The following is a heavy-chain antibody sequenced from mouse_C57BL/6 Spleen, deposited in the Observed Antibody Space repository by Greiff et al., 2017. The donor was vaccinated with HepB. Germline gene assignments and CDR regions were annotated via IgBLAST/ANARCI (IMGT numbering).Heavy chain of an antibody. J-gene: IGHJ2*01. CDR3: ARINA. CDR2: IDPANGNT. CDR1: GFNIKDTY. V-gene: IGHV14-3*02. Sequence: EVQLQQSGAELVKPGASVKLSCTASGFNIKDTYMHWVKQRPEQGLEWIGRIDPANGNTNYDPKFQGKATITADTSSNTAYLQLSSLTSEDTAVDCSARINAWGQGTTLTVSA.